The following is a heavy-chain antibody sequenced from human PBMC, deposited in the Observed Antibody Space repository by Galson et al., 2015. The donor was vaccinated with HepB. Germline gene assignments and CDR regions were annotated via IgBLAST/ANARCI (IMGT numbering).Heavy chain of an antibody. CDR3: AKPRGVSGSENWFDP. CDR2: ISSRGSAT. V-gene: IGHV3-23*01. J-gene: IGHJ5*02. Sequence: SLRLSCAASGFTFNNYAMNWVRQAPGKGLEWVSTISSRGSATYYADSVKGRFTISRDNSKNTLYLQMNSLRAEDTAVYYCAKPRGVSGSENWFDPWGQGTLVTVSS. D-gene: IGHD1-26*01. CDR1: GFTFNNYA.